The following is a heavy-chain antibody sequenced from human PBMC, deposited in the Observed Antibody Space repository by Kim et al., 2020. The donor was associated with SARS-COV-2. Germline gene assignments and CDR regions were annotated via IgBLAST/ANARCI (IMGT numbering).Heavy chain of an antibody. CDR2: IKSKTDGGTT. J-gene: IGHJ3*02. V-gene: IGHV3-15*01. CDR3: TTDAVLVVPADHDDAFDI. Sequence: GGSLRLSCAASGFTFSNAWMSWVRQAPGKGLEWVGRIKSKTDGGTTDYAAPVKGRFTISRDDSKNTLYLQMNSLKTEDTAVYYCTTDAVLVVPADHDDAFDIWGQGTMVTVSS. D-gene: IGHD2-2*01. CDR1: GFTFSNAW.